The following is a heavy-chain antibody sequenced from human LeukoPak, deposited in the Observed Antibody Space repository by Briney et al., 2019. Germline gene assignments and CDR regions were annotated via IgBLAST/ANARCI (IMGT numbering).Heavy chain of an antibody. D-gene: IGHD6-19*01. CDR1: GVSISSYY. CDR2: IYHSGST. Sequence: PSETLSLTCTVSGVSISSYYWTWIRQPPGKGLEWIGYIYHSGSTNYNPSLKSRVTISVDTSKSQLSLKLSSVTAADTAMYYCARDTGYSNGWFDYWGQGTLVTVSS. CDR3: ARDTGYSNGWFDY. J-gene: IGHJ4*02. V-gene: IGHV4-59*01.